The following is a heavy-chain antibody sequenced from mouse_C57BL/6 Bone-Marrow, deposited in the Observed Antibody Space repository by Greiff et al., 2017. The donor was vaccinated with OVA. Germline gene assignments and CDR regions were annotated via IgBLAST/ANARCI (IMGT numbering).Heavy chain of an antibody. CDR2: IDPSNSYT. CDR3: ARGDY. J-gene: IGHJ2*01. V-gene: IGHV1-69*01. Sequence: VQLQQPGAELVMPGASVKLSCKASGYTFTSYWMQWVKQRPGQGLEWIGEIDPSNSYTNYNQKFKGKATLTVDKSSSPAYLPLSNRACGDSAVYDCARGDYWGQGTTLTVSS. CDR1: GYTFTSYW.